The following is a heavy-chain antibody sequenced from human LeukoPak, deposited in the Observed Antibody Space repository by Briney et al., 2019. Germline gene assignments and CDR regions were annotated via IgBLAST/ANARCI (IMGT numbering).Heavy chain of an antibody. CDR1: GFTFSGSA. D-gene: IGHD4-11*01. CDR2: IRSKANSYAT. CDR3: TRIDDYSNTWYFDL. V-gene: IGHV3-73*01. Sequence: GGSLRLSCAASGFTFSGSAMHWVRQASGKGLEWVGRIRSKANSYATAYAASVKGRFTISRDDSKNTAYLQMNSLKTEDTAVYYCTRIDDYSNTWYFDLWGRGTLVTVSS. J-gene: IGHJ2*01.